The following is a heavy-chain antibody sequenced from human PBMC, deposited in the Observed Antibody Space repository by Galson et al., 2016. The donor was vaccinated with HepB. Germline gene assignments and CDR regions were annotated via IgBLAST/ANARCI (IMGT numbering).Heavy chain of an antibody. D-gene: IGHD3-10*01. CDR1: GGTFSNFG. J-gene: IGHJ5*02. V-gene: IGHV1-69*13. CDR2: IIPNFVTA. CDR3: ARSYSYDSGSYATFGT. Sequence: SVKVSCNASGGTFSNFGFSWVRQAPGQGLEWLGGIIPNFVTAHYAQKFQGRVTITADESTRTVYMELSSLRSEDTALYYCARSYSYDSGSYATFGTWGQGTLVTVSS.